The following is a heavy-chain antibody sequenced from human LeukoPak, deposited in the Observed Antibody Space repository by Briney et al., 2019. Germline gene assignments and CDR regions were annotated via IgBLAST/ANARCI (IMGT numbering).Heavy chain of an antibody. CDR3: ASRRDGYNY. J-gene: IGHJ4*02. V-gene: IGHV3-11*04. CDR2: ISSSGRAYI. D-gene: IGHD5-24*01. Sequence: GGSLRLSCAASGFTFSDYYMGWIRQAAGKGLEWVSYISSSGRAYIYYADSVKGRFTISRDNAKNSLYLQMNSLRAEDTAVYYCASRRDGYNYWGQGTLVTVSS. CDR1: GFTFSDYY.